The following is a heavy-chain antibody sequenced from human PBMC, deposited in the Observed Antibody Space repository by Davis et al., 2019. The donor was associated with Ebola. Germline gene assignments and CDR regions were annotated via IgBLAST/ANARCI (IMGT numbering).Heavy chain of an antibody. CDR1: EFTFSSYG. CDR3: VKSDWGYYYGMDV. V-gene: IGHV3-30*02. Sequence: GESLKISCAASEFTFSSYGMHWVRQAPGKGLEWVAVIWYDGSNKYYADSVKGRFTISRDNSKNTLYLQMSSLRAEDTAVYYCVKSDWGYYYGMDVWGQGTTVTVSS. D-gene: IGHD3-16*01. J-gene: IGHJ6*02. CDR2: IWYDGSNK.